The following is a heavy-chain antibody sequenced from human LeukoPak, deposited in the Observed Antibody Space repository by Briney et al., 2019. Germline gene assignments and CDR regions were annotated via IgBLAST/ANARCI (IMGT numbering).Heavy chain of an antibody. CDR1: GGSFSGYY. CDR3: ASRLSPDDFWSGYPKEGYS. D-gene: IGHD3-3*01. V-gene: IGHV4-34*01. CDR2: INHSGST. J-gene: IGHJ3*01. Sequence: PSETLSLTCAVYGGSFSGYYWSWIRQPPGKGLEWIGEINHSGSTNYNPSLKSRVTISVDTSKNQFSLKLSSVTAADTAVYYCASRLSPDDFWSGYPKEGYSWGQGTMVTVSS.